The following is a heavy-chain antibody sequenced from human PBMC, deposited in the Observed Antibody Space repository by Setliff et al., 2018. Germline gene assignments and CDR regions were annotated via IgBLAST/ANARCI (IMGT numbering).Heavy chain of an antibody. CDR2: ISAYNGNT. Sequence: ASVKVSCKASGYPFISYGISWVRQAPGQGLEWMGWISAYNGNTNYAQKLQGRVTMTTDTSTSTAYMELRSLRSDDTAVYYCARVLFHCSSTSCYLDAFDIWGQGTMVTVSS. D-gene: IGHD2-2*01. J-gene: IGHJ3*02. CDR1: GYPFISYG. CDR3: ARVLFHCSSTSCYLDAFDI. V-gene: IGHV1-18*01.